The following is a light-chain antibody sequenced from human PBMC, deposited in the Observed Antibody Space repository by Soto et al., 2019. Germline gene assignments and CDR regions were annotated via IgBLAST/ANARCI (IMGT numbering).Light chain of an antibody. J-gene: IGKJ2*01. CDR1: QSVSSSY. CDR2: GAS. V-gene: IGKV3-20*01. Sequence: EIVLTQSPGTLSLSPGERATLSCRASQSVSSSYLAWYQQKPGQAPRLLIYGASSRATGIPERFSGSGSGKDFTLTISRLEPEDFAVYYCQQYGSSPPYTFGQGTKLEIK. CDR3: QQYGSSPPYT.